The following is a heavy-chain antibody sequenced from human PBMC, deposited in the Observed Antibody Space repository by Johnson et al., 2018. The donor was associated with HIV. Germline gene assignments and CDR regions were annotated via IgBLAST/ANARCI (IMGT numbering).Heavy chain of an antibody. J-gene: IGHJ3*02. V-gene: IGHV3-30*03. CDR1: GFTFSSYG. CDR2: ISYDGNNK. D-gene: IGHD3-22*01. Sequence: QVQLVESGGGVVQPGRSLRLSCAASGFTFSSYGMHWVRQAPGKGLEWVAVISYDGNNKYFADSVKGRFTISRDNSKKTLYLQMNNLRVEDTALYYCARAGWLEDDAFDIWGQGTMVTVSS. CDR3: ARAGWLEDDAFDI.